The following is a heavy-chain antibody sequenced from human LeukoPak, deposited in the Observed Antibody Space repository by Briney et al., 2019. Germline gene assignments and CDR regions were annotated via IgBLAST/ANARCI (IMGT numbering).Heavy chain of an antibody. CDR1: GFTFSDHY. CDR2: TRNKANSYTT. D-gene: IGHD6-13*01. J-gene: IGHJ4*02. V-gene: IGHV3-72*01. CDR3: ASSGWAAAGRFDY. Sequence: GGSLRLSCAASGFTFSDHYMDWVRQAPGKGLEWVGRTRNKANSYTTEYAASVKGRFTISRDDSKNSLYLQMNSLKTEDTAVYYCASSGWAAAGRFDYWGQGTLVTVSS.